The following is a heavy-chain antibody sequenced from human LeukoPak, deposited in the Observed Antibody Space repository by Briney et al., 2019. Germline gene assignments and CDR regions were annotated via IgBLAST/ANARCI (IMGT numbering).Heavy chain of an antibody. V-gene: IGHV3-23*01. CDR2: IGASGGST. Sequence: GGSLRLSCAASGFTFTNYAMSWVRQAPGKGLEWVSGIGASGGSTYYADSVKGRFTISRDNSKNTLYLQMNSLRTEDTAVYYCAKAEGYDILTGLDYWGQGTLVTVSS. CDR1: GFTFTNYA. J-gene: IGHJ4*02. D-gene: IGHD3-9*01. CDR3: AKAEGYDILTGLDY.